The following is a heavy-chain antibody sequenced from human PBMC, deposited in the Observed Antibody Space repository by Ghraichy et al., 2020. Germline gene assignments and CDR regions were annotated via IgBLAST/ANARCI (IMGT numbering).Heavy chain of an antibody. V-gene: IGHV3-9*01. CDR2: ISWNSGSI. CDR3: AKSRFGGYNFDY. Sequence: GGSLRLSCAASGFTFDDYAMHWVRQAPGKGLEWVSGISWNSGSIDYADSVKGRFTISRDNAKNSLYLQMNSLRAEDTALYYCAKSRFGGYNFDYWGHGTLVTVS. D-gene: IGHD3-10*01. CDR1: GFTFDDYA. J-gene: IGHJ4*01.